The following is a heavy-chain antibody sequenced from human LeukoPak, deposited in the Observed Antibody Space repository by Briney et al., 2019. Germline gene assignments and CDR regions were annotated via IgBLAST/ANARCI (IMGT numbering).Heavy chain of an antibody. CDR2: ISGSGGST. J-gene: IGHJ4*02. Sequence: GGSLRLSCAASGFTFSSYAMSWVRQAPGKGLEWVSAISGSGGSTYYADSVKGRFTISRDNSKNTLYLQMNSLRAEDTAVYYCAKDRAQGRYSSGWYYFDYRGQGTLVTVSS. CDR3: AKDRAQGRYSSGWYYFDY. D-gene: IGHD6-19*01. V-gene: IGHV3-23*01. CDR1: GFTFSSYA.